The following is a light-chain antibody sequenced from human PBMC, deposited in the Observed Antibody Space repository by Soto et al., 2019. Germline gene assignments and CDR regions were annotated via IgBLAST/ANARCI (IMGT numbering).Light chain of an antibody. Sequence: DLQMTQSPSTLSASVRDRVTITCRASQSTSSYLAWYQQKPGKAPQLLIYQASPLKSVVPSQFSGSVSGTEFTLTLSSLQPDDFATYYCQQYNSYSPWTFGQGTRWIS. CDR1: QSTSSY. CDR3: QQYNSYSPWT. J-gene: IGKJ1*01. CDR2: QAS. V-gene: IGKV1-5*03.